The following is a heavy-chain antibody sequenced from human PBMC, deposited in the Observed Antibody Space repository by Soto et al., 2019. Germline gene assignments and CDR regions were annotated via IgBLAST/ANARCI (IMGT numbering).Heavy chain of an antibody. V-gene: IGHV3-30*18. CDR3: AKARDVRWSLHGMDV. Sequence: PGGSLRLSCAASGFTFSSYGMHWVRQAPGKGLEWVAVISYDGSNKYYADSVKGRFTISRDNSKNTLYLQMNSLRAEDTAAYYCAKARDVRWSLHGMDVWGQGTTVTVSS. CDR2: ISYDGSNK. CDR1: GFTFSSYG. J-gene: IGHJ6*02. D-gene: IGHD4-17*01.